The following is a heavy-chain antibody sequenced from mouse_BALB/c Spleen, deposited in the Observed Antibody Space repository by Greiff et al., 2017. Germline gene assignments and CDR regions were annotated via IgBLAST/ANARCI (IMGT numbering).Heavy chain of an antibody. J-gene: IGHJ3*01. CDR1: GFSLTSYG. D-gene: IGHD1-1*01. Sequence: QVHVKQSGPGLVQPSQSLSITCTVSGFSLTSYGVHWVRQSPGKGLEWLGVIWSGGSTDYNAAFISRLSISKDNSKSQVFFKMNSLQANDTAIYYCARNWVLRTLFAYWGQGTLVTVSA. V-gene: IGHV2-2*02. CDR3: ARNWVLRTLFAY. CDR2: IWSGGST.